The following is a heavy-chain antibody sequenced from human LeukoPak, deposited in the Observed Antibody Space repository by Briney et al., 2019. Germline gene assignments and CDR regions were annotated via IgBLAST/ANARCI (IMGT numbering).Heavy chain of an antibody. D-gene: IGHD3-10*01. Sequence: PGGSLRLSCAASGFTVSSNYMSWVRQAPGKGLEWVSVIYSGGSTYYADSVKGRFTISRDNSKNTLYLQMNSLRAEDTAVYYCARAPSLLWFGESRYYGMDVWGQGTTVTVSS. CDR2: IYSGGST. V-gene: IGHV3-53*01. CDR1: GFTVSSNY. J-gene: IGHJ6*02. CDR3: ARAPSLLWFGESRYYGMDV.